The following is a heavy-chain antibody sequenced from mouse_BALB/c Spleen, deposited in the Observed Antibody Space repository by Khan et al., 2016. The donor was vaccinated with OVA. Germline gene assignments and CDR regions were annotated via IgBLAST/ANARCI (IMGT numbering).Heavy chain of an antibody. CDR3: ARDGSRYNYAMDY. CDR1: GYSITSDYA. Sequence: EVQLVETGPGLVKPSQSLSLTCTVTGYSITSDYAWNWIRQFPGNKLEWMGYISSSGSTNYNPALKSRISITRDTSKNQFFLQLNSVTTKDTATYYCARDGSRYNYAMDYWGQGTSVTVSS. D-gene: IGHD2-3*01. J-gene: IGHJ4*01. CDR2: ISSSGST. V-gene: IGHV3-2*02.